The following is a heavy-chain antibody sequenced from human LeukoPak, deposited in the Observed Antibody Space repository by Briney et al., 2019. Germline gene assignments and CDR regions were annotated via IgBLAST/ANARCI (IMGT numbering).Heavy chain of an antibody. CDR2: INHSGST. Sequence: IPSETLSLTCAVYGGSFSGYYWSWIRQPPGKGLEWIGEINHSGSTNYNPSLKSRVTISVDTSKNQFSLKLSSVTAADTAVYYCARGYYDFWSGYFSNWFDPWGQGTLVTVSS. CDR3: ARGYYDFWSGYFSNWFDP. J-gene: IGHJ5*02. V-gene: IGHV4-34*01. CDR1: GGSFSGYY. D-gene: IGHD3-3*01.